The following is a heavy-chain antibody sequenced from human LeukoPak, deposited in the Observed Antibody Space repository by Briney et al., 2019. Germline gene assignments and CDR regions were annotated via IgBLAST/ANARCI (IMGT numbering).Heavy chain of an antibody. D-gene: IGHD6-25*01. V-gene: IGHV3-23*01. CDR3: VKEADTSGTYYMDV. CDR1: GFTFNEYV. J-gene: IGHJ6*03. Sequence: GGSLRLSCAVSGFTFNEYVMSWVRLAPGSGLEWVSAVSSSGFSTYYADSVKGRFTISRDNFKNTLYLQLNSLRGEDTAVYYCVKEADTSGTYYMDVWGKGTTVTVSS. CDR2: VSSSGFST.